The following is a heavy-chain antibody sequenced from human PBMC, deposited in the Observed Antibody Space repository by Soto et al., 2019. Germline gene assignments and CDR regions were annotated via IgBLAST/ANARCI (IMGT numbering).Heavy chain of an antibody. CDR1: GFTFSTYV. D-gene: IGHD1-7*01. CDR3: ARRAKTATTNWGAFDI. Sequence: EVQLLESGGGLVQPGGSLRLSCAASGFTFSTYVMNWVRQAPGKGLEWVSTISYSADKTFYAGSVKGRFTISRDNSRDTLFLQMNSLRADDAALYYCARRAKTATTNWGAFDIWGQGTMVTVSS. V-gene: IGHV3-23*01. J-gene: IGHJ3*02. CDR2: ISYSADKT.